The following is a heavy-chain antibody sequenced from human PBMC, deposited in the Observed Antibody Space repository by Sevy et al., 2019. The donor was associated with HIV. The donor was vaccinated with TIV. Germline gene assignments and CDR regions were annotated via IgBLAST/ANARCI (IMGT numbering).Heavy chain of an antibody. CDR1: GGTFSSYA. D-gene: IGHD2-15*01. CDR2: IIPIFGTA. CDR3: APYCSGGSCYEGGEYYFDY. V-gene: IGHV1-69*01. Sequence: VKVSCKASGGTFSSYAISWVRQAPGQGLEWMGGIIPIFGTANYAQKFQGRVTITADESTSTAYMELSSLRSEDTAVYYCAPYCSGGSCYEGGEYYFDYWGQGTLVTVSS. J-gene: IGHJ4*02.